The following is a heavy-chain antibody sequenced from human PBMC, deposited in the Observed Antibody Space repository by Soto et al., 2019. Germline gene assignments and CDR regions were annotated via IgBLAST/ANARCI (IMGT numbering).Heavy chain of an antibody. J-gene: IGHJ5*02. CDR3: ARDHLRFLEWLYGFDP. Sequence: TLSLTCAISGDSVSSNSAAWNWIRQSPSRGLEWLGRTYYRSKWYNDYAVSVKSRITINPDTSKNQFSLQLNSVTPEDTAVYYCARDHLRFLEWLYGFDPWGQGTLVTVSS. V-gene: IGHV6-1*01. CDR1: GDSVSSNSAA. CDR2: TYYRSKWYN. D-gene: IGHD3-3*01.